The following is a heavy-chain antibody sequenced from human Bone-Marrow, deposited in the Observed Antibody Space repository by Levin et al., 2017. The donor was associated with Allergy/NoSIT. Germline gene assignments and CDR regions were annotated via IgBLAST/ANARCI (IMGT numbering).Heavy chain of an antibody. V-gene: IGHV1-2*02. CDR2: IDPHTGGT. CDR1: GYTFNGYY. D-gene: IGHD1-1*01. CDR3: TRDQTGTTHYRIFDP. Sequence: GGSLRLSCTASGYTFNGYYIYWVRQAPGQGLEWLGWIDPHTGGTEYAQKFQGRVTMTRDTATTTAYMELSRLTSDDTAVYYCTRDQTGTTHYRIFDPWGQGTLVTVSS. J-gene: IGHJ5*02.